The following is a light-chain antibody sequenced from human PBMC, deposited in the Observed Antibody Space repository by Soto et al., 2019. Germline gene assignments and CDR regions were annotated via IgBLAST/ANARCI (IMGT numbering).Light chain of an antibody. Sequence: DIQMTQSPSSLSASVGDRVTITCQASQDISNYLNWYQQKPGKAPKRLIYDASNLETGVPSSFSGSGSGTDFTFTISSLQPEDIATYYCQQYDNLLLTFGGGTKVEIK. CDR2: DAS. J-gene: IGKJ4*01. V-gene: IGKV1-33*01. CDR1: QDISNY. CDR3: QQYDNLLLT.